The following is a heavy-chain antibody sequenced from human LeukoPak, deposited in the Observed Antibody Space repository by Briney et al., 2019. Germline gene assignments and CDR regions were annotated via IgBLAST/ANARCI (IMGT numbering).Heavy chain of an antibody. CDR1: GYTFTSYA. D-gene: IGHD6-13*01. CDR3: ARYRAAAGTYYYYMDV. V-gene: IGHV1-3*01. Sequence: ASVKVSCKASGYTFTSYAMHWVRQAPGQRLEWMGWINAGNGNTKYSQEFQGRVTITRDTSTSTAYMELRSLRSDDTAVYFCARYRAAAGTYYYYMDVWGKGTTVIVSS. CDR2: INAGNGNT. J-gene: IGHJ6*03.